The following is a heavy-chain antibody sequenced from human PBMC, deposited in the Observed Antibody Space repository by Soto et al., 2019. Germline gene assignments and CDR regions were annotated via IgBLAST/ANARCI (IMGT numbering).Heavy chain of an antibody. J-gene: IGHJ5*02. D-gene: IGHD3-10*01. CDR2: IRSKANSYAT. Sequence: EVQLVESGGGFVQPGGSLKLSCAASGFTFSGSAMHWVRQASGKGLEWVGRIRSKANSYATAYAASVKGRFTISRDDSKNPAYLQMNSLKTEDTAVYYCTRLPHEYYGSAYYNWFDPWGQGTLVTVS. V-gene: IGHV3-73*01. CDR3: TRLPHEYYGSAYYNWFDP. CDR1: GFTFSGSA.